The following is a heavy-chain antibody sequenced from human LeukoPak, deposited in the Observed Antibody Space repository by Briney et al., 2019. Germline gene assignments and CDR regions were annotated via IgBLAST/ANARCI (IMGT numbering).Heavy chain of an antibody. V-gene: IGHV3-64*01. CDR3: AREGGYCSSTSCHQFDY. CDR2: ISSNGGST. CDR1: VFTFSSYA. Sequence: GGSLRLSRAASVFTFSSYAMHWVRQAPGKGLEYVSAISSNGGSTYYANTLKGRFTISRDNSKNTLYLQIGSLRAEDMAVYYCAREGGYCSSTSCHQFDYWGQGTLVTVSS. D-gene: IGHD2-2*01. J-gene: IGHJ4*02.